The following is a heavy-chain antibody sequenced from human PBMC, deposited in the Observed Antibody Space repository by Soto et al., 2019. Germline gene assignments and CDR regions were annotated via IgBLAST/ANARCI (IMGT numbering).Heavy chain of an antibody. D-gene: IGHD5-18*01. J-gene: IGHJ4*02. CDR3: ARGGLRGYSYATYYFDY. V-gene: IGHV1-2*02. CDR1: GYTFTGYY. CDR2: INPNSGGT. Sequence: QVQLVQSGAEVKKPGASVKVSCKASGYTFTGYYMHWVRQAPGQGLEWMGWINPNSGGTNYAEKFQGRVTMTRDTSISTAYMDLSRLRSDDTAVYYCARGGLRGYSYATYYFDYWGQGTLVTVSS.